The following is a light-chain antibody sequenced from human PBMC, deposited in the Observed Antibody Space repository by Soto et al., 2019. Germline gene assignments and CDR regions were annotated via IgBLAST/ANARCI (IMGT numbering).Light chain of an antibody. Sequence: AIQLTQSPSSLSASVGDRVTVTCRASQDISSALAWYQQKPGRAPKLLIYDASNLEGGVPSRFSGRGSETDFALTISSLQPEDFATYYCQQFNNYPLTFGGGTKVEIK. CDR3: QQFNNYPLT. J-gene: IGKJ4*01. CDR2: DAS. CDR1: QDISSA. V-gene: IGKV1D-13*01.